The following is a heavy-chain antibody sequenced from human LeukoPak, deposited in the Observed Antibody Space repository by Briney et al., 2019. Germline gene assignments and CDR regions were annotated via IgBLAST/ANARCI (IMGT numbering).Heavy chain of an antibody. Sequence: ASVKVSCKVSGYTLTELSMHWVRQAPGQGLEWMGWISAYNGNTNYAQKLQGRVTMTTDTSTSTAYMELRSLRSDDTAVYYCARDGNVVVPAARGRTNWFDPWGQGTLVTVSS. CDR1: GYTLTELS. D-gene: IGHD2-2*01. CDR3: ARDGNVVVPAARGRTNWFDP. J-gene: IGHJ5*02. CDR2: ISAYNGNT. V-gene: IGHV1-18*01.